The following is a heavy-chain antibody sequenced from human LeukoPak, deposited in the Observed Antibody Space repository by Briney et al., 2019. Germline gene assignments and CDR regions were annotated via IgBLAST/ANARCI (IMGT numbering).Heavy chain of an antibody. Sequence: PSETLSLTCTVSGGSISSGSYYWSWIRQPAGKGLEWIVCIYTSGSTNYNPSLKSRVTISVDTSKNQFSLKLSSVTAADTAVYYCAGGVRDGYNPRWGQGTLVTVSS. CDR1: GGSISSGSYY. D-gene: IGHD5-24*01. V-gene: IGHV4-61*02. CDR2: IYTSGST. J-gene: IGHJ4*02. CDR3: AGGVRDGYNPR.